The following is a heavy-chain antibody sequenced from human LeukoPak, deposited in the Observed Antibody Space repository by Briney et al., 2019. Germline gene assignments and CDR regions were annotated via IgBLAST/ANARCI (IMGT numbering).Heavy chain of an antibody. Sequence: GGSLRLSCAASGFTFSSYAMHWVRQAPGKGLEYISAIDYNGGSTYYANYVKGRFTISRDNSKNTLYLQMGSLSTEDTAVYYCARGHEYRGYGQDYWGQGTLVTVSS. CDR3: ARGHEYRGYGQDY. CDR1: GFTFSSYA. V-gene: IGHV3-64*01. J-gene: IGHJ4*02. CDR2: IDYNGGST. D-gene: IGHD5-12*01.